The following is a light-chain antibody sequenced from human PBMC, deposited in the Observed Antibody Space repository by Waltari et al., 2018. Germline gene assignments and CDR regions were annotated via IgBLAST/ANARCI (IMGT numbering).Light chain of an antibody. CDR1: QAIRDD. CDR3: LQHNDYPVT. CDR2: AAP. J-gene: IGKJ5*01. Sequence: DIQLTQSPSSLSASVGDRVTITCRASQAIRDDLSWHQQKPGKAPKRLIYAAPSLQSGVPSRFSGSGSGTEFTLTITSLQPEDFATYYCLQHNDYPVTFGQGTRLEFK. V-gene: IGKV1-17*01.